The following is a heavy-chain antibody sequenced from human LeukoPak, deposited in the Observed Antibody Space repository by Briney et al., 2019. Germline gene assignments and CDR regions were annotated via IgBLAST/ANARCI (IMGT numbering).Heavy chain of an antibody. J-gene: IGHJ6*02. CDR2: ISGDGTIT. CDR3: AKDTPLFYHYYGIDV. Sequence: GGSLRLSYAASGLNLDAYAMHWVRQAPGKGLEWVSLISGDGTITYYADSVKGRFTISRDNSKNSLFLEMNSLRSEDTALYYCAKDTPLFYHYYGIDVWGQGTTVTVSS. V-gene: IGHV3-43*02. CDR1: GLNLDAYA.